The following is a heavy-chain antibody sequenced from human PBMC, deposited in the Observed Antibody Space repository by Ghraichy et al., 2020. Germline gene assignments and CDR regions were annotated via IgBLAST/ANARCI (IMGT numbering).Heavy chain of an antibody. Sequence: GESLNISCAASGFTFSSYAMSWVRQAPGKGLEWVSAISGSGGSTYYADSVKGRFTISRDNSKNTLYLQMNSLRAEDTAVYYCAKSYDFWSGYLYGMDVWGQGTTVTVSS. J-gene: IGHJ6*02. CDR1: GFTFSSYA. D-gene: IGHD3-3*01. V-gene: IGHV3-23*01. CDR3: AKSYDFWSGYLYGMDV. CDR2: ISGSGGST.